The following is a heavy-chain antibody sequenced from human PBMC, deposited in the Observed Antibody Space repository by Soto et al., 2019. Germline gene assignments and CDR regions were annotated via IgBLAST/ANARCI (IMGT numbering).Heavy chain of an antibody. CDR3: ARAPGSTDYGDFDFDY. J-gene: IGHJ4*02. V-gene: IGHV4-31*03. CDR2: IYYSGST. D-gene: IGHD4-17*01. Sequence: QVQLQESGPGLVKPSQTLSLTCTVSGGSISSGGYYWSWIRQHPGKGLEWIGYIYYSGSTYYNPSLKSRVTISVATSKNKFSLKLSSVTATDTAVYYCARAPGSTDYGDFDFDYWGQGTLVTVSS. CDR1: GGSISSGGYY.